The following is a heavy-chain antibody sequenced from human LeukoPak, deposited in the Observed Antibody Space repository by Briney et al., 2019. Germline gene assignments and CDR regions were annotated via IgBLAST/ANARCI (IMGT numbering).Heavy chain of an antibody. CDR3: ARDDSHNLDAFDI. CDR2: IYYSGST. D-gene: IGHD1-14*01. J-gene: IGHJ3*02. Sequence: GSLRLSCAASGFTFSSYLMHWVRQAPGKGLEWIGSIYYSGSTYYNPSLKSRVTISVDKSKNQFSLKLSSVTAADTAVYYCARDDSHNLDAFDIWGQGTTVTVSS. CDR1: GFTFSSYL. V-gene: IGHV4-39*07.